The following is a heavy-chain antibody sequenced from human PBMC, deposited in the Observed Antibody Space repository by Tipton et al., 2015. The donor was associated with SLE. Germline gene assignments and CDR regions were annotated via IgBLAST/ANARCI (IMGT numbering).Heavy chain of an antibody. V-gene: IGHV4-39*01. CDR2: IYYSGST. D-gene: IGHD4-23*01. Sequence: TLSLTCTVSGGSISSSSYYWGWIRQPPGKGLEWIGSIYYSGSTYYNPSLKSRVTISVDTSKNQFSLKLSSVTAADTAVYYCARHKGYYGGNWVYYGVDVWGQGTTVTVSS. CDR1: GGSISSSSYY. CDR3: ARHKGYYGGNWVYYGVDV. J-gene: IGHJ6*02.